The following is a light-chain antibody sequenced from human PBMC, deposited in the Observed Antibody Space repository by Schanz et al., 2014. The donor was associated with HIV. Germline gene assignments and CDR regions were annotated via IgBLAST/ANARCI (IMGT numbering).Light chain of an antibody. J-gene: IGKJ4*01. CDR1: QSVGSN. CDR2: DAS. V-gene: IGKV3-11*01. Sequence: EIVMTQSPATLSVSPGERATLSCRASQSVGSNLAWYQQKPGQAPRLLIYDASNRATGIPARFSGGGSGTDFTLTISSLEPEDFAVYYCQQRSSWPLLTFGGGTKVEVK. CDR3: QQRSSWPLLT.